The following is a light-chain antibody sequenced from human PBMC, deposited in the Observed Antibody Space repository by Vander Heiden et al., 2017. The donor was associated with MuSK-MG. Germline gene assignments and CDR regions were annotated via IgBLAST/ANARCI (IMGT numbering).Light chain of an antibody. Sequence: SYVLPQPPPVSVAPGQPARITCGGDNIGSKDVHWYQQKPGQAPVLVIYYDRDRPSGTPERFSGSNSGNTATLTISRVEAGDEADYYCQVWDSSSDHLYVFGTGTKVTVL. V-gene: IGLV3-21*04. CDR1: NIGSKD. J-gene: IGLJ1*01. CDR3: QVWDSSSDHLYV. CDR2: YDR.